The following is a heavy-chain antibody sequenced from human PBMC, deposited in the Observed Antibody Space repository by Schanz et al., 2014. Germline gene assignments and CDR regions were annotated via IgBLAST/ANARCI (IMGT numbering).Heavy chain of an antibody. CDR3: AKGMGYCSSGACCDYYYYGLDV. CDR2: ISHSGGSK. CDR1: GFTFNSYA. V-gene: IGHV3-23*01. J-gene: IGHJ6*02. Sequence: DVQLLESGGGLVQPGGSLRLSCAASGFTFNSYAMTWVRQAPGKGLEWVSSISHSGGSKYYADSVKGRFTISRDNSENTLYRQMNSLSADDTAVVYCAKGMGYCSSGACCDYYYYGLDVWGQGTTVTVSS. D-gene: IGHD2-15*01.